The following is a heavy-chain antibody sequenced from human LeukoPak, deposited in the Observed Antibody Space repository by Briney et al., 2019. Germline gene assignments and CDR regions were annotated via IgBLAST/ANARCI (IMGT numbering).Heavy chain of an antibody. CDR3: ARDYYDSSGYVDI. J-gene: IGHJ3*02. V-gene: IGHV1-69*04. Sequence: SVKVSCKASGGTFSSYAISWVRQATGQGLEWMGRIIPILGIANYAQKFQGRVTITADKSTSTAYMELSSLRSEDTAVYYCARDYYDSSGYVDIWGQGTMVTVSS. CDR2: IIPILGIA. D-gene: IGHD3-22*01. CDR1: GGTFSSYA.